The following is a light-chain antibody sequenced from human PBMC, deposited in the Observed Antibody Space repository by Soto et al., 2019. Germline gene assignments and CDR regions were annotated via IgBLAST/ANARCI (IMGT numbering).Light chain of an antibody. Sequence: EIVMTQSPATLSVSPGERVTLSCRPSQTVHSHLAWYQQRPGQAPRPLIYAASTRATGIPGRFSGNGFGTEFPLTISSLQSEDFAVYYCQQYSDWPLTFGGGTKVEFK. J-gene: IGKJ4*01. CDR3: QQYSDWPLT. CDR2: AAS. V-gene: IGKV3D-15*01. CDR1: QTVHSH.